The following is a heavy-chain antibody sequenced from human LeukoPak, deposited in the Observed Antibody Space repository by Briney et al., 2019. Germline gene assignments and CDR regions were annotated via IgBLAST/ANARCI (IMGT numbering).Heavy chain of an antibody. CDR1: GFTFSSYS. CDR3: VRDFIYAFDI. CDR2: ITSTSGDI. Sequence: GGSLRLSCAVSGFTFSSYSMNCVRQAPGKGLEWVSYITSTSGDIYHADSVKCRFTVSRDNAKNSMYLQMNSLRAEDTAVYYCVRDFIYAFDIWGQGTMVTVSS. J-gene: IGHJ3*02. V-gene: IGHV3-21*05. D-gene: IGHD3-3*02.